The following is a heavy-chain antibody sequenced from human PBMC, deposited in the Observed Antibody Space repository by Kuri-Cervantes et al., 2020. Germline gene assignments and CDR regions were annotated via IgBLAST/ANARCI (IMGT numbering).Heavy chain of an antibody. D-gene: IGHD6-6*01. CDR3: ARGPLVSGAPLKRKRFDY. J-gene: IGHJ4*02. Sequence: ESLKISCTVSGGSISSSSYYWGWIRQPPGKGLEWIGSIYYSGSTYYNPSLKSRVTISVDTSKNQFSLKLSSVTAADTAVYYCARGPLVSGAPLKRKRFDYWGQGTLVTVSS. CDR1: GGSISSSSYY. CDR2: IYYSGST. V-gene: IGHV4-39*07.